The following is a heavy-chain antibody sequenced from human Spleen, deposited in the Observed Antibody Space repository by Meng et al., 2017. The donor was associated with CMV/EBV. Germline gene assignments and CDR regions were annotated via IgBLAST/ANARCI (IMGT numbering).Heavy chain of an antibody. D-gene: IGHD2-8*01. V-gene: IGHV3-21*01. CDR3: ARGRLRYMPPGYGMDV. J-gene: IGHJ6*02. CDR2: IDGSSSYI. Sequence: GESLKISCAASGFSFSSYSINWVRQAPGKGLEWVSSIDGSSSYIYYADSVTGRFTISRDNAKNSLYLQMNSLRAEDTAVYYCARGRLRYMPPGYGMDVWGQGTTVTVSS. CDR1: GFSFSSYS.